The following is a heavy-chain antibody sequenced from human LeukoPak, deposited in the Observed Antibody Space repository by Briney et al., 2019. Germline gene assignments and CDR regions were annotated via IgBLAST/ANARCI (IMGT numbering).Heavy chain of an antibody. CDR2: IYHSGST. D-gene: IGHD2-2*01. V-gene: IGHV4-38-2*01. CDR3: ARGDQLLIRYYYCMDV. CDR1: GYSISSGYS. Sequence: PSETLSLTCAVSGYSISSGYSWGWIRQPPGKGLEWIGSIYHSGSTYYNPSLKSRVTISVDTSKNQFSLKLSSVTAADTAVYYCARGDQLLIRYYYCMDVWGKGTTVTVSS. J-gene: IGHJ6*03.